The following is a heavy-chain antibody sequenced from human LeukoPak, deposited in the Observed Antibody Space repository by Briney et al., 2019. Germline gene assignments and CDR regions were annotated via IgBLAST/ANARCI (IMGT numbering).Heavy chain of an antibody. D-gene: IGHD6-6*01. Sequence: GGSLRLSCAASGFTFSSYGMHWVRQAPGKGLEWVSVIYSGGSTYYADSVKGRFTISRDNSKNTLYLQMNSLRAEDTAVYYCARARPIAARPPYYFDYWGQGTLVTVSS. CDR3: ARARPIAARPPYYFDY. CDR2: IYSGGST. CDR1: GFTFSSYG. V-gene: IGHV3-NL1*01. J-gene: IGHJ4*02.